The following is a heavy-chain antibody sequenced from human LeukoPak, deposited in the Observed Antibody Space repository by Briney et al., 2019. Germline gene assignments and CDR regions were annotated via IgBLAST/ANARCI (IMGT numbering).Heavy chain of an antibody. D-gene: IGHD2-15*01. Sequence: LRLSXXXSGXTFXGFWMSWSRQAPXKGLEWVASINSDGSEGYYADVVKGRFTISRDNAKDTLYLQMNSLRAEDTAVYYCARELSGSSSRHLDYWGQGTLVTVSS. CDR2: INSDGSEG. CDR3: ARELSGSSSRHLDY. V-gene: IGHV3-7*01. J-gene: IGHJ4*02. CDR1: GXTFXGFW.